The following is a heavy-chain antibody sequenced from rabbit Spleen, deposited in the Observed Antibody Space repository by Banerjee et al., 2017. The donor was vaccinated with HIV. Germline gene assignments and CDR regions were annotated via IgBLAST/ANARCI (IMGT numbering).Heavy chain of an antibody. J-gene: IGHJ4*01. D-gene: IGHD2-1*01. V-gene: IGHV1S45*01. CDR1: GFSFSDRDV. CDR2: IAAGSGGTT. CDR3: ARSAYYGDFDYFNL. Sequence: QEQLVESGGGLVQPEGSLTLTCKASGFSFSDRDVMCWVRQAPGKGLEWIACIAAGSGGTTYYANWAKGRFTISKTSSTTVTLQMTSLTAADTATYFCARSAYYGDFDYFNLWGQGTLVTVS.